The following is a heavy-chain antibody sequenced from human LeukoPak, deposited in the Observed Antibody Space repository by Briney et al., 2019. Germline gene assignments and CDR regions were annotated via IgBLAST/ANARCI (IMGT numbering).Heavy chain of an antibody. D-gene: IGHD3-3*01. CDR3: ARPGGAFWSGYFDAFDI. Sequence: GESLKISCKGSGYTFTTYWIGWVRQMPGQGLEWMGIIYPGDSDTRYSPSFQGQVTISADKSISTAYLQWSSLKASDTAMYYCARPGGAFWSGYFDAFDIWGRGTMVTVSS. CDR1: GYTFTTYW. CDR2: IYPGDSDT. J-gene: IGHJ3*02. V-gene: IGHV5-51*01.